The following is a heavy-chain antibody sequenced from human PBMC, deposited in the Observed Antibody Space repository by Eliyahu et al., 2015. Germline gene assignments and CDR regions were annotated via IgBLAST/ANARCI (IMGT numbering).Heavy chain of an antibody. CDR1: GFTVXNYD. CDR2: IGSTGDT. Sequence: EVQLVESGGGLAQPGGSLRLSXAXSGFTVXNYDMPWVXQAPGKGLEWVSRIGSTGDTNYPGSVKGRFIISRDTVKNILYLQMNSLRAGDTAVYYCARHSSGHYYDAFDMWGQGTMVTVSS. J-gene: IGHJ3*02. V-gene: IGHV3-13*01. D-gene: IGHD3-22*01. CDR3: ARHSSGHYYDAFDM.